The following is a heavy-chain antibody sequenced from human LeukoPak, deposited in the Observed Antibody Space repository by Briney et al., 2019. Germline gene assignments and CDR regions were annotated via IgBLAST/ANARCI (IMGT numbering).Heavy chain of an antibody. Sequence: GGSLRLFCAASGFTFSGYLMHWVRQVPGKGLVWVSRLNTDGSSTSYADSVKGRFTISRDNAMKTLYLQINSLRAKDRAVYYCARDDAFRGVAMDVWGQGTTVTVSS. CDR3: ARDDAFRGVAMDV. J-gene: IGHJ6*01. V-gene: IGHV3-74*01. CDR1: GFTFSGYL. D-gene: IGHD3-16*01. CDR2: LNTDGSST.